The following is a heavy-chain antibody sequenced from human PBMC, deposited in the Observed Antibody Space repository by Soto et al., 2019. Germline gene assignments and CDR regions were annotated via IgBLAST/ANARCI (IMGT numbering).Heavy chain of an antibody. CDR1: GFSFSTTG. CDR3: AKDLYSSDWFNFFDS. J-gene: IGHJ5*01. CDR2: ISHDGGAV. V-gene: IGHV3-30*18. Sequence: QVQLVESGGGVVQPGRSLRLSCAASGFSFSTTGMHWVRQAPGKGLVWVAMISHDGGAVHFADSVKGRFTISRDDSTNTLYLPMNSLRPEDTAVYYCAKDLYSSDWFNFFDSWGQGSRVTVSS. D-gene: IGHD6-19*01.